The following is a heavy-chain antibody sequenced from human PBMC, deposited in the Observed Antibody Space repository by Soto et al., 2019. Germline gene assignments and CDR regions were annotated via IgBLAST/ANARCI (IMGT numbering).Heavy chain of an antibody. J-gene: IGHJ5*02. CDR2: INHSGST. D-gene: IGHD6-25*01. CDR3: ARGGGMAAVPIDP. V-gene: IGHV4-34*01. CDR1: GGSFSGYY. Sequence: QVQLQQWGAGLLKPSETLSLTCAVYGGSFSGYYWSWIRQPPGKGLEWIGEINHSGSTNYNPSLKSCCXXSXGXXKSQCSLKRSSVTAADTAVYYCARGGGMAAVPIDPWGQGTLVTVSS.